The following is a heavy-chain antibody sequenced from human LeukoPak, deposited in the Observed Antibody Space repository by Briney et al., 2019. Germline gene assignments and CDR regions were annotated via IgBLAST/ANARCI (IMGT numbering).Heavy chain of an antibody. Sequence: GRSLRLSCAASGFTFSSYGMHWVRQAPGKGLEWVAVISYDGSNKYYADSVKGRFTISRDNSKNTLYLQMNSLRAEDTAVYYCAKGITGTSPSVYYWGQGTLVTVSS. J-gene: IGHJ4*02. D-gene: IGHD1-7*01. CDR2: ISYDGSNK. CDR1: GFTFSSYG. V-gene: IGHV3-30*18. CDR3: AKGITGTSPSVYY.